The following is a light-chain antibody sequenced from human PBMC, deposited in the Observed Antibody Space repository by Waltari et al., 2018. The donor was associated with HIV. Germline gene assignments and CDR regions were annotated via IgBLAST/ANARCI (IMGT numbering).Light chain of an antibody. CDR2: EVS. Sequence: QSALTQPASVSGSPGQSITISSTGTSSDVGGYNYVSWFQQPPGKAPQLMIYEVSNRPSGVSNRFSGSKSGNTASLTISGLQAEDEADYYCSSYTSSSTLVFGTGTKVTVL. CDR1: SSDVGGYNY. CDR3: SSYTSSSTLV. V-gene: IGLV2-14*01. J-gene: IGLJ1*01.